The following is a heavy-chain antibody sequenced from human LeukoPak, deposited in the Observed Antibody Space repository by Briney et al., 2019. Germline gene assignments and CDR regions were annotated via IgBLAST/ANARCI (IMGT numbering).Heavy chain of an antibody. V-gene: IGHV1-18*01. Sequence: APVKVSCKASGYTFPTYGLSWVRQAPGQGLEWMGWISSYNGDTNYTLKYQGRVTMTTDTSTSTAYMELKNLTSDDTALYYCIAGYLYFDYWGQGTLVTVSS. J-gene: IGHJ4*02. CDR1: GYTFPTYG. CDR3: IAGYLYFDY. CDR2: ISSYNGDT. D-gene: IGHD2-2*03.